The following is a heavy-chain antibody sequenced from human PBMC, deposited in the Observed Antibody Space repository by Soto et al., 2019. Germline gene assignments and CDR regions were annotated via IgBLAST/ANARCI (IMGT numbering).Heavy chain of an antibody. Sequence: QPGGSLRLSCAASGFTFSSYAMSWVRQAPGKGLEWVSAISGSGGSTYYADSVKGRFTISRDNSKNTLYLQMNSLRAEDTAVYYCAKDQSPIWSEGVLYTGTYYFDYWGQGTLVTVSS. D-gene: IGHD3-3*01. CDR2: ISGSGGST. CDR3: AKDQSPIWSEGVLYTGTYYFDY. CDR1: GFTFSSYA. V-gene: IGHV3-23*01. J-gene: IGHJ4*02.